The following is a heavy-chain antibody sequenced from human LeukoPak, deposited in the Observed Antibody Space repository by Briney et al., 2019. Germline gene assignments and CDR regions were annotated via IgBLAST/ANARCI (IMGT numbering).Heavy chain of an antibody. D-gene: IGHD3-16*01. CDR1: GGSISNFY. V-gene: IGHV4-59*08. CDR3: ASSVLGGDYFDY. CDR2: IYYTGST. J-gene: IGHJ4*02. Sequence: SETLSLTCTVSGGSISNFYWSWIRQPPGKGLEWIGYIYYTGSTNYNPSLKSRVTISVDTSKNQFSLKLSSVTAADTAVYYCASSVLGGDYFDYWGQGTLVTVSS.